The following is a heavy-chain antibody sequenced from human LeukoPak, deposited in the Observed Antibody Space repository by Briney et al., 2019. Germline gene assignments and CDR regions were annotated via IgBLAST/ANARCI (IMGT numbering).Heavy chain of an antibody. CDR2: IKTKTDGGTG. V-gene: IGHV3-15*01. CDR3: SVGFTLFDY. D-gene: IGHD2-15*01. Sequence: GGSLRLSCAASGFTFTNPWMSWVRQAPGKGLEWVGRIKTKTDGGTGDYAAPVKGRFTISRDDSKSTLYLQMNSLQTEDTAVYYCSVGFTLFDYWGQGTLVTVSS. J-gene: IGHJ4*02. CDR1: GFTFTNPW.